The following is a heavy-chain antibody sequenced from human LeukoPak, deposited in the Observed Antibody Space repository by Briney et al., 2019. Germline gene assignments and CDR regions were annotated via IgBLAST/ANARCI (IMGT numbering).Heavy chain of an antibody. CDR2: ISSRRSKI. J-gene: IGHJ4*02. CDR1: GFTFRGYS. Sequence: GGSLRLSCAAPGFTFRGYSMKWVRQGEGKGMEGVASISSRRSKIYYEDWVKGGFTISRDHAKNSLYLQMNSLRAEDTAVYYCARADSYGYYGYFDYWGQGTLVTVSS. CDR3: ARADSYGYYGYFDY. D-gene: IGHD5-18*01. V-gene: IGHV3-21*01.